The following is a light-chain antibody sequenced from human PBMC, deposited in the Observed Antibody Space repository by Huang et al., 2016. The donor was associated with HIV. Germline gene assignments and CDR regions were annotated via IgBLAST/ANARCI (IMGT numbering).Light chain of an antibody. CDR2: AAS. V-gene: IGKV1-NL1*01. J-gene: IGKJ4*01. Sequence: DIQMTQSPPSLSASVGDRVTFTCRASQGISNSLAWYQQKPGEAPKLLLFAASIMESGVPSRFSGSGSGTDYTFTISSLQPEDFAHYYCQQYYNAPLTFGGGTKVEI. CDR1: QGISNS. CDR3: QQYYNAPLT.